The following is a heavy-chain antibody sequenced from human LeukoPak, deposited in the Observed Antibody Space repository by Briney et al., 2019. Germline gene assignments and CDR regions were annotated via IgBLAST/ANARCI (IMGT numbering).Heavy chain of an antibody. V-gene: IGHV3-21*01. CDR2: ITSSSSYI. CDR1: GFTFSNYS. CDR3: ARDLIVGATGDAFDI. D-gene: IGHD1-26*01. Sequence: GGSLRLSCAASGFTFSNYSMNWVRQAPGKGLEWVSSITSSSSYIYYADSVKGRFTISRDNAKNSLYLQMSSLRAEDTAVYFCARDLIVGATGDAFDIWGQGTMVTVSS. J-gene: IGHJ3*02.